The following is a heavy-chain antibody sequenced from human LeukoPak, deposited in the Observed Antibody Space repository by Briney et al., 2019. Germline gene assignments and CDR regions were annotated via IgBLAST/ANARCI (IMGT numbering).Heavy chain of an antibody. CDR3: ARVIYYYDSSGYSLGY. CDR2: INPSGGST. Sequence: ASVKVSCKASGYTFTSYYMHWVRQAPGQGLEWMGIINPSGGSTSYAQKFQGRVTMTRDTSTSTVYMGLSSLRSEDTAVYYCARVIYYYDSSGYSLGYWGQGTLVTVSS. V-gene: IGHV1-46*01. D-gene: IGHD3-22*01. J-gene: IGHJ4*02. CDR1: GYTFTSYY.